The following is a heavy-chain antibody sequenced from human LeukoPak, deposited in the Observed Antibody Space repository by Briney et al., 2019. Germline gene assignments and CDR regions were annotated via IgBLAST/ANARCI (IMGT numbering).Heavy chain of an antibody. CDR3: ARVHIVVVPAAIRSLDP. CDR1: GGSFSGYY. D-gene: IGHD2-2*02. CDR2: INHSGST. V-gene: IGHV4-34*01. Sequence: SETLSLTCAVYGGSFSGYYWSWIRQPPGKGLEWIGEINHSGSTNYNPSLKSRVTISVDTSKNQFSLKLSSVTAADTAVYYCARVHIVVVPAAIRSLDPWGQGTLVTVSS. J-gene: IGHJ5*02.